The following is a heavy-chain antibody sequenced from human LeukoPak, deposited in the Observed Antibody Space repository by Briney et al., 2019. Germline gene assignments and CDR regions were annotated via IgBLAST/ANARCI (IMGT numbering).Heavy chain of an antibody. J-gene: IGHJ4*02. CDR3: ARRADYGDYHDY. D-gene: IGHD4-17*01. V-gene: IGHV3-21*01. Sequence: PGGSLRLSCAASGFTFSSYSMNWVRQAPGKGLEWVSSISSSSSYIYYADSVKGRFTISRDNAKNSLYLQMNSLRAEDTAVYYCARRADYGDYHDYWGQGTLVTVSS. CDR1: GFTFSSYS. CDR2: ISSSSSYI.